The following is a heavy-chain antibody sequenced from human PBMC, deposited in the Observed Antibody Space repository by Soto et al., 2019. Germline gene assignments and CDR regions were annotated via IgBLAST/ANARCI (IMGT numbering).Heavy chain of an antibody. CDR1: GFTFRNFA. D-gene: IGHD3-22*01. CDR2: ISVSGGTT. CDR3: AKGMYYYDSSGYRLFDY. Sequence: EVHLLDSGGGLIQPGGSVRLSCAASGFTFRNFAMNWVRQAPGKGLEWVSGISVSGGTTYYADSVRGRFTVSRDNSKNSVFLQMNSLRAEDTAVYFSAKGMYYYDSSGYRLFDYWGQGTLVTVSS. J-gene: IGHJ4*02. V-gene: IGHV3-23*01.